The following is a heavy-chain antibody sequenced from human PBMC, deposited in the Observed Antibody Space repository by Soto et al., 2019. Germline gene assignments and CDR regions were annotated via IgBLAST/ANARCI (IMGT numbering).Heavy chain of an antibody. CDR3: AIANRRCSGGNCHGMDN. Sequence: QVHLVESGGGVVQPGRSLRLSCTVSGFTFSDYGMPWVRRAPDKGLEWVAVISYDGKNKYVTDSVKGRFSISRDNFSNTLTLQMNNLRPKDTALYYCAIANRRCSGGNCHGMDNWGQGTLVTVS. V-gene: IGHV3-30*19. J-gene: IGHJ4*02. D-gene: IGHD2-15*01. CDR1: GFTFSDYG. CDR2: ISYDGKNK.